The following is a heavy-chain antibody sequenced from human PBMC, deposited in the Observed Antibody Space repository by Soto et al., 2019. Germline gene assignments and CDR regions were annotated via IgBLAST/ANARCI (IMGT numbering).Heavy chain of an antibody. CDR3: ARTMTIFGAGLD. V-gene: IGHV3-23*01. D-gene: IGHD3-3*01. Sequence: EVQLLESGGGLVQPGGSLRLSCAASGFSFNKYAMTWVHQAPGKGLEWVAAISGSGGRTHYADSVKGRFTISRDNSKNILHLQMNSLRVEDTAVFYCARTMTIFGAGLDWGQGTLVSVSS. CDR2: ISGSGGRT. J-gene: IGHJ4*02. CDR1: GFSFNKYA.